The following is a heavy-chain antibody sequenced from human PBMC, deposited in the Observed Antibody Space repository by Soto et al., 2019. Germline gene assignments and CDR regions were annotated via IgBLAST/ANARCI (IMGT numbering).Heavy chain of an antibody. V-gene: IGHV3-23*01. J-gene: IGHJ6*02. Sequence: ELQLLESGGGLVQPGGSLRLSCAASGFTFSCYAMSWVRQAPGKGLEWVSGISGSGGSTYYADSVKGRFTISRDNSRNTLYLQMNSLRAEDTAVYYCASAAREFYYYGMDVWGQGTTVTVS. CDR2: ISGSGGST. CDR3: ASAAREFYYYGMDV. CDR1: GFTFSCYA.